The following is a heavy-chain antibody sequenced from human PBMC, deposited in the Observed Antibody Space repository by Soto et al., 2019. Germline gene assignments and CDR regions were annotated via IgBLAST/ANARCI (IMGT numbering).Heavy chain of an antibody. CDR2: ISYDGSNK. Sequence: PGGSLRLSCAASGFTFSSYGMHWVSQAPGKGLEWVAVISYDGSNKYYADSVKGRFTISRDNSKNTLYLQMNSLRAEDTAVYYCAKESEQQLVWYDFGYWGQGTL. V-gene: IGHV3-30*18. J-gene: IGHJ4*02. D-gene: IGHD6-13*01. CDR3: AKESEQQLVWYDFGY. CDR1: GFTFSSYG.